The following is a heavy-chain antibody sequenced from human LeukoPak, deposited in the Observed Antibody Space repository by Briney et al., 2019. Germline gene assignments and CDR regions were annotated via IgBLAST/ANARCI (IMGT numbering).Heavy chain of an antibody. D-gene: IGHD6-19*01. CDR2: ISGSGGST. J-gene: IGHJ4*02. Sequence: PGASLRLSCAASGFTFSSYAMSWVRQAPGKGLEWVSAISGSGGSTYYADSVKGRFTISRDNSKNTLYLQMNSLRAEDTAVYYCAKDTTIVIAVALDYWGQRTLVTVSS. CDR1: GFTFSSYA. V-gene: IGHV3-23*01. CDR3: AKDTTIVIAVALDY.